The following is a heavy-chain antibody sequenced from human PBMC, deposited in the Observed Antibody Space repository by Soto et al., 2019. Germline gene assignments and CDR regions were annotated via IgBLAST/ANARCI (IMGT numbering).Heavy chain of an antibody. Sequence: QVQLVESGGGVVQPGRTLRLSCAATGFTFSSYGMHGVRQAPGKGLERAAVISNDGSNKYYADSVKGRFTISRDNTKKTLYMQMNIGRAEDSAVYYCAKVMFVGFGEGYGFDSRSRGTMVTVTS. V-gene: IGHV3-30*18. CDR3: AKVMFVGFGEGYGFDS. J-gene: IGHJ3*02. CDR1: GFTFSSYG. D-gene: IGHD3-10*01. CDR2: ISNDGSNK.